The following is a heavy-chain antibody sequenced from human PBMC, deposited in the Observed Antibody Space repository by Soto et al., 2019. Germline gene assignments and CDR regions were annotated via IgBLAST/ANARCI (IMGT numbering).Heavy chain of an antibody. CDR2: IKEDGSEK. V-gene: IGHV3-7*05. J-gene: IGHJ6*02. CDR3: LQDMDV. Sequence: PGGSLRLSCAAPGFTFSRYWMSWVRQAPGKGLEWVANIKEDGSEKNYVDSVKGRFTISRDNAENSLFLQMNSLRAEDTAIYYCLQDMDVWGQGTTVTVSS. CDR1: GFTFSRYW.